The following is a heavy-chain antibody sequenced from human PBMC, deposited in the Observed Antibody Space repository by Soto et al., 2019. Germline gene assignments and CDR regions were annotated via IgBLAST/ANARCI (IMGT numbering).Heavy chain of an antibody. CDR1: GGYISSGGYY. V-gene: IGHV4-31*03. D-gene: IGHD5-12*01. CDR3: ARDSGYDGDGYYYYYYYMDV. Sequence: SETLSLTCTVSGGYISSGGYYWSWIRQHPGKGQERIGYIYYSGSTYYNPSLKSRVTISVDTSKNQFSLKLSSVTAADTAVYYCARDSGYDGDGYYYYYYYMDVWGKGTTVTVSS. CDR2: IYYSGST. J-gene: IGHJ6*03.